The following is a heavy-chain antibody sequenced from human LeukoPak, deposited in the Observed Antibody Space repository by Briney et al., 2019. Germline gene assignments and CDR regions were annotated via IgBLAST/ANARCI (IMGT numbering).Heavy chain of an antibody. V-gene: IGHV5-51*01. J-gene: IGHJ5*02. Sequence: GESLKISCKGSGYSFTSYWIGWVRQMPGKGLEWMGIIYPGDSDTRYSPSFQGQVTISADKSISTAYLQWSSLKASDTAMYYCARHPIVATITGPPYTNWFDPWGQGTLVTVSS. D-gene: IGHD5-12*01. CDR3: ARHPIVATITGPPYTNWFDP. CDR2: IYPGDSDT. CDR1: GYSFTSYW.